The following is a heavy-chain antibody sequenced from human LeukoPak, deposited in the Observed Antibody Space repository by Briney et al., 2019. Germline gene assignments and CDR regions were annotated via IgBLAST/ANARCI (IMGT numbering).Heavy chain of an antibody. CDR1: GYTFTSYA. CDR3: AREFTMVRGVIPAPTDP. J-gene: IGHJ5*02. CDR2: INTNTGNP. V-gene: IGHV7-4-1*02. D-gene: IGHD3-10*01. Sequence: ASVKVSCKASGYTFTSYAMNWVRQAPGQGLEWMGWINTNTGNPTYAQGFTGRFVFSLDTSVSTAYLQISSLKAEDTAVYYCAREFTMVRGVIPAPTDPWGQGTLVTVSS.